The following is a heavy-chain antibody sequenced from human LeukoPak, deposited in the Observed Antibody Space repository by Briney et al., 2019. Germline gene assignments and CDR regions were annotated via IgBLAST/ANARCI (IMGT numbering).Heavy chain of an antibody. CDR1: GFTFSNYA. J-gene: IGHJ6*03. CDR3: ARDPYSGSYGNYYYYFMDV. D-gene: IGHD1-26*01. CDR2: ITSGSSYI. Sequence: GGSLRLSCAASGFTFSNYAMHWVRQAPGKGLEWVSSITSGSSYIYYADSVKGRFTISSDNAKNSLYLQMNSLRAEDTAVYYCARDPYSGSYGNYYYYFMDVWGKGTTVTISS. V-gene: IGHV3-21*01.